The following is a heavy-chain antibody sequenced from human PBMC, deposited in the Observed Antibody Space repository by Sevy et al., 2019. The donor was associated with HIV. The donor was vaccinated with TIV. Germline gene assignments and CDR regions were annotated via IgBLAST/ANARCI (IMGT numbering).Heavy chain of an antibody. CDR1: GGSFSTNH. CDR3: ARGRSRFQIPGFYGMDV. J-gene: IGHJ6*02. Sequence: SETLSLTCAVYGGSFSTNHWSWVRQSPGKGLKCIGEINDSGSTYYNPSFKSRVIMSVDTSRNQFSLNLRFVTAADTAVYFCARGRSRFQIPGFYGMDVWGQGTTVTVSS. CDR2: INDSGST. V-gene: IGHV4-34*01. D-gene: IGHD2-2*01.